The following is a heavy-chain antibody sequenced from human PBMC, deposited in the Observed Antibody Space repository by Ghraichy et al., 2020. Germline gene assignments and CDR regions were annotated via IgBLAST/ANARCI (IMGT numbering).Heavy chain of an antibody. CDR3: ARGSRRSQH. Sequence: SQTLSLTCAVYGGSLSGYYWNWIRQSPGKGLVWIGEINHIGTTTYNPSLKSRVTILGDTSKNLLSLKLTSMTAADTAVYFCARGSRRSQHWGQGTLVTVSS. CDR1: GGSLSGYY. J-gene: IGHJ1*01. CDR2: INHIGTT. D-gene: IGHD5-24*01. V-gene: IGHV4-34*01.